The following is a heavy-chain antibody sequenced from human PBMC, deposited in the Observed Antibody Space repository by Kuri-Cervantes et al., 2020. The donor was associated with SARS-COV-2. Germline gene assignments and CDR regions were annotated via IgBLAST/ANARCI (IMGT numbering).Heavy chain of an antibody. Sequence: LVKVSCKASGYTFTSYYMHWVRQAPGQGLEWMGGIIPILGIANYAQKFQGRVTITADKSTSTAYMELSSLRSEDTAVYYCARDMTGYSSSWNYWGQGTLVTVSS. CDR1: GYTFTSYY. V-gene: IGHV1-69*10. CDR3: ARDMTGYSSSWNY. J-gene: IGHJ4*02. D-gene: IGHD6-6*01. CDR2: IIPILGIA.